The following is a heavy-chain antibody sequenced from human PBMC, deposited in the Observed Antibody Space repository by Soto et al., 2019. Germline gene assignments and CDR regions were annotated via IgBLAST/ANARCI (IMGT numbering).Heavy chain of an antibody. CDR2: ISISGGST. J-gene: IGHJ6*02. CDR1: GFTFSSYA. D-gene: IGHD3-10*01. CDR3: VKYPSGGIWKGMDV. V-gene: IGHV3-23*01. Sequence: EVQLLESGGDLVQPGGSLRLSCAASGFTFSSYAMSWVRQAPGKGLEWVSGISISGGSTYYADSVKGRFTISRDNSKNPLYLQMNSLRAEDTAVYYCVKYPSGGIWKGMDVWGQGTTVSVSS.